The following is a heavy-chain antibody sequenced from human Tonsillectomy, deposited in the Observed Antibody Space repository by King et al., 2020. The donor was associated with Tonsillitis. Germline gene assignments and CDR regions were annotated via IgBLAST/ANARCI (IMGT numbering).Heavy chain of an antibody. CDR1: GFIFSNYG. Sequence: VQLVESGGGVVQPGRSLRLSCAASGFIFSNYGMHWVRQAPGKGLEWVAFIWYDGSNKYYGDSVKGRLTVSRDNSQDTLYLQMNSLRADDTAVYYCARGPITGSTDAFDIWGQGTMVTVSS. CDR3: ARGPITGSTDAFDI. CDR2: IWYDGSNK. J-gene: IGHJ3*02. V-gene: IGHV3-33*08. D-gene: IGHD1-20*01.